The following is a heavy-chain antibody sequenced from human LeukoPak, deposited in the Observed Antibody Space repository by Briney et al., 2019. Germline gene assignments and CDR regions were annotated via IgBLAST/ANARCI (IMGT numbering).Heavy chain of an antibody. V-gene: IGHV1-18*01. CDR2: ISAYNGNT. D-gene: IGHD3-10*01. CDR3: ARDRYGSGSSYNWFDP. CDR1: GYTFTSYG. J-gene: IGHJ5*02. Sequence: ASVKVSCKASGYTFTSYGISWVRQAPGQGLEWMGWISAYNGNTNYAQKLQGRVTMTTDTSTSTAYMELRSLRSDDTAVYYCARDRYGSGSSYNWFDPWGQGTLVTVPS.